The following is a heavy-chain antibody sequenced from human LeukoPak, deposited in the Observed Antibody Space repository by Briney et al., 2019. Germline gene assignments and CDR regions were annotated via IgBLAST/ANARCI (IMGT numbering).Heavy chain of an antibody. J-gene: IGHJ4*02. D-gene: IGHD4/OR15-4a*01. Sequence: GGSLRLSCAASGFTFSSYAMHWVRRAPGKGLEWVAVISYDGSNKYYADSVKGRSTISRDNSKNTLYLQMNSLRAEDTAVYYCAKDMVNYYFDYWGQGTLVTVSS. CDR1: GFTFSSYA. CDR3: AKDMVNYYFDY. CDR2: ISYDGSNK. V-gene: IGHV3-30-3*01.